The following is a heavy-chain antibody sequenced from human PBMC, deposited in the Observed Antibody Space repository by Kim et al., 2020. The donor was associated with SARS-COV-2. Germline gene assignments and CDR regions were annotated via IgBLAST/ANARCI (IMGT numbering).Heavy chain of an antibody. Sequence: ASVKVSCKASEYTFTGYYFHWVRQAPGQGPEWMGRLNPNTGATNYAQQFQGRVTMTRDTSITTAYMDLSRLRSDDTAIYYCARGVFYGSGSHPPFDPWGQ. CDR2: LNPNTGAT. CDR3: ARGVFYGSGSHPPFDP. J-gene: IGHJ5*02. D-gene: IGHD3-10*01. V-gene: IGHV1-2*06. CDR1: EYTFTGYY.